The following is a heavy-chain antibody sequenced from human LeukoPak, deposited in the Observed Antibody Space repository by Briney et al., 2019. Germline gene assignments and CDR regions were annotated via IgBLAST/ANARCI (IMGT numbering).Heavy chain of an antibody. CDR1: GFTFSSYW. CDR3: ARADSGGKIFDY. V-gene: IGHV3-7*01. J-gene: IGHJ4*02. CDR2: TEQDGSGK. D-gene: IGHD2-15*01. Sequence: GGSLRLSCAASGFTFSSYWMTWVRQAPGKGLEWVANTEQDGSGKHYVDSVKGRFTISRDNAENSLYLRMNSLRAEDTAVYYCARADSGGKIFDYWGQGTLVIVSS.